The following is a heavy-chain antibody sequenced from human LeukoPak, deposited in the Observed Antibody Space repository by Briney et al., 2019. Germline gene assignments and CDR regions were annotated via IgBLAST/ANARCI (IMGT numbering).Heavy chain of an antibody. D-gene: IGHD1-26*01. V-gene: IGHV5-51*01. CDR2: IYPGDSDT. CDR3: ARLSGSYYSAFDI. CDR1: GYSFTNYW. J-gene: IGHJ3*02. Sequence: GESLKISCKGSGYSFTNYWIGWVRQMPGKGLEWMGIIYPGDSDTTYSPSFQGQVTISADKSISTAYLQWSSLKASDTAMYYCARLSGSYYSAFDIWGQGTMLTVSS.